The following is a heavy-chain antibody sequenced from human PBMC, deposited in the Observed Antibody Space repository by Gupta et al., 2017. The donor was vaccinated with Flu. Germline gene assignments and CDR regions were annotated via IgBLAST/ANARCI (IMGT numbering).Heavy chain of an antibody. Sequence: RQAPGKGLEWVAVMWYDESNKYYADSVKGRFTISRDNAKNTLYLQMNSLRAEDTAVYYCARDPSSSGYYYFDYWGQGTLVTVSS. CDR2: MWYDESNK. CDR3: ARDPSSSGYYYFDY. D-gene: IGHD3-22*01. J-gene: IGHJ4*02. V-gene: IGHV3-33*01.